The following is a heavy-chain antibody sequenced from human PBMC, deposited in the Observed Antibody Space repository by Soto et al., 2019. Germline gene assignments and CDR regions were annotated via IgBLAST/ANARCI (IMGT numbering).Heavy chain of an antibody. CDR2: IYYSGST. Sequence: PSETLSLTCTVSGGSISSGGYYWSWIRQHPGKGLEWIGYIYYSGSTYYNPSLKSRVTISVDTSKNQFSLKVSSVTAADTAVYYCARGGGYYDILTPQDYGMDVWGQGTTVTVSS. J-gene: IGHJ6*02. CDR3: ARGGGYYDILTPQDYGMDV. D-gene: IGHD3-9*01. V-gene: IGHV4-31*03. CDR1: GGSISSGGYY.